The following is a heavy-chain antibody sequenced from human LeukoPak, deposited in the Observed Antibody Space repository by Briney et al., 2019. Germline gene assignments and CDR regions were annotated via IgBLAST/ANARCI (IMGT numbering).Heavy chain of an antibody. CDR3: AKGRLVYYYGSGSFDY. V-gene: IGHV3-30*18. CDR2: LSNDGSNE. D-gene: IGHD3-10*01. J-gene: IGHJ4*02. Sequence: GGPLRLSWVPSGFPFSSLGMHWARQAPGRGLEGVALLSNDGSNEYYADSVKGRFTISRDNSKNTLYLQMNSLRAEDTAVYYCAKGRLVYYYGSGSFDYWGQGTLVTVSS. CDR1: GFPFSSLG.